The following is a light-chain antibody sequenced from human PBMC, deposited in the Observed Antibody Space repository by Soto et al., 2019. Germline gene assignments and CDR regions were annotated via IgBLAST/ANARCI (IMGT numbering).Light chain of an antibody. J-gene: IGKJ4*01. CDR1: QSVSGN. V-gene: IGKV3-15*01. CDR2: GAS. CDR3: QQYNNWLFT. Sequence: EIVMTQSPATLSVSPGERVTLSCRASQSVSGNLAWYQQKPGQAPRLLIDGASTRATGIPARFRGSGSGTEFTLTISSLQSEDFAVYYCQQYNNWLFTFGGGTRVEIK.